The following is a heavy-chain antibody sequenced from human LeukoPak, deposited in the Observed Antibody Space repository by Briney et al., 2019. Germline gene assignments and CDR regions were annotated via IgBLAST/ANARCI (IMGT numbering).Heavy chain of an antibody. CDR1: GGSISSSSYY. CDR2: IYYSGST. D-gene: IGHD1-7*01. Sequence: SSETLSLTCTVSGGSISSSSYYWGWIRQPPGKGLEWIGSIYYSGSTYYNPSLKSRVTISVDTSKNQFSLKLSSVTAADTAVYYCARRGITGTKFGWFDPWGQGTLVTVSS. CDR3: ARRGITGTKFGWFDP. V-gene: IGHV4-39*01. J-gene: IGHJ5*02.